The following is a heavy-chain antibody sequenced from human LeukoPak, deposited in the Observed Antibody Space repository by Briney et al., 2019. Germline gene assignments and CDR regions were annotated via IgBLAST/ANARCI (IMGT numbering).Heavy chain of an antibody. CDR3: ARLGVSSRRDNY. CDR1: GGSLSSSTYY. V-gene: IGHV4-39*01. J-gene: IGHJ4*02. Sequence: PSETLSLTCTVSGGSLSSSTYYWGWIRQPPGKGLEWIGSIYYSGSTYYNPSLKSRVTISADTSKNQFSLKLSSVTAADTAMYYCARLGVSSRRDNYSGQGMLFTVSS. CDR2: IYYSGST. D-gene: IGHD6-13*01.